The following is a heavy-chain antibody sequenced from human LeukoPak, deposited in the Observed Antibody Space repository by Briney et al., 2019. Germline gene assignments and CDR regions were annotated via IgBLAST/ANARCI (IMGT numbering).Heavy chain of an antibody. J-gene: IGHJ4*02. CDR3: AKEGRNRNFDY. V-gene: IGHV1-2*02. CDR2: INPNSGGT. Sequence: GASVKVSCKASNYTFIRNGISWVRQAPGQGLDWMGWINPNSGGTNYPQKFQGRVTMTRDTSISTAYMELSRLRSDDTAMYYCAKEGRNRNFDYWGQGTLVTVSS. D-gene: IGHD1-14*01. CDR1: NYTFIRNG.